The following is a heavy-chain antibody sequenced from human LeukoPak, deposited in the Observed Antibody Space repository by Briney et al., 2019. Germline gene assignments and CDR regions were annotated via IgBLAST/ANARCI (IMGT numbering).Heavy chain of an antibody. CDR2: IIPIFGTA. D-gene: IGHD2-15*01. V-gene: IGHV1-69*13. J-gene: IGHJ6*02. Sequence: SVKVSCKASGGTFSSYAISWVGQAPGQGLEWMGGIIPIFGTANYAQKFQGRVTITADESTSTAYMELSSLRSEDTAVYYCARGLLLDYYYYGMDVWGQGTTVTVSS. CDR3: ARGLLLDYYYYGMDV. CDR1: GGTFSSYA.